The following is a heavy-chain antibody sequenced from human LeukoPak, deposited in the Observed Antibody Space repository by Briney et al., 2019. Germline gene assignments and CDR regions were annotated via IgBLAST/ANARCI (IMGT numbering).Heavy chain of an antibody. J-gene: IGHJ3*01. CDR1: GYSISSGYY. Sequence: PSETLSLTCTVSGYSISSGYYWGWIRQPPGKGLEWIGSIYHSGSTYYNPSLKSRVTISLGTSKNQFSLKLSSVTAADTAVYYCARDXXXXXXYXDGTFDXWGQGTLVTXXS. V-gene: IGHV4-38-2*02. CDR2: IYHSGST. CDR3: ARDXXXXXXYXDGTFDX. D-gene: IGHD4-11*01.